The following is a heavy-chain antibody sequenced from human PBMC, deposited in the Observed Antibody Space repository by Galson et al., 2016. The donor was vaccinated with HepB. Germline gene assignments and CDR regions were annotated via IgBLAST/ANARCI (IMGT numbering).Heavy chain of an antibody. CDR3: ARGFGGSGSPGY. D-gene: IGHD3-10*01. J-gene: IGHJ4*02. Sequence: SLRLSCAASGITFSTSEMSWVRQAPGKGLEWVSYIRDLDGNIYYADSVKGRFTISRDYTKNSFYMQMNSLRAEDTAIYYCARGFGGSGSPGYWGQGTLVTGSS. CDR1: GITFSTSE. V-gene: IGHV3-48*03. CDR2: IRDLDGNI.